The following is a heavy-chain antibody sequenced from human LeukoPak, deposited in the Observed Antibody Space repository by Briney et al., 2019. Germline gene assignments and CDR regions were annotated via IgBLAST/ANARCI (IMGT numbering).Heavy chain of an antibody. Sequence: SETLSLTCTVSGGSISSYYWGWIRQPPGKGLEWIGSIYYSGSTYYNPSLKSRVTISVDTSKNQFSLKLSSVTAADTAVYYCARHGRRILFYYMDVWGKGTTVTISS. V-gene: IGHV4-39*01. J-gene: IGHJ6*03. CDR1: GGSISSYY. D-gene: IGHD2-15*01. CDR3: ARHGRRILFYYMDV. CDR2: IYYSGST.